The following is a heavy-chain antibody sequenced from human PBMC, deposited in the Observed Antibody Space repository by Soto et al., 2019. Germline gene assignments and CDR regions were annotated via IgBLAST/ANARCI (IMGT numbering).Heavy chain of an antibody. CDR2: IYNSGST. J-gene: IGHJ6*03. CDR3: ARHHAHNSTPSYYYYYMHV. Sequence: QVQLQESGPGLVKPSETLSLTCTVSGGSISSYYWSWIRQPPGKGLEWIGNIYNSGSTNYNPSLKRSVTLSVDTSKNQFSLKLSSVTAADTAVYYCARHHAHNSTPSYYYYYMHVWGKGTTVTVSS. CDR1: GGSISSYY. D-gene: IGHD1-1*01. V-gene: IGHV4-59*08.